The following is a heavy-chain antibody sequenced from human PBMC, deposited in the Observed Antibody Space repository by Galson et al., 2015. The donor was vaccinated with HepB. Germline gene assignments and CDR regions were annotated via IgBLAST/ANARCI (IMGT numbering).Heavy chain of an antibody. CDR2: IYYSGST. Sequence: SETLSLTCTVSGGSISSYYWSWIRQPPGKGLEWIGYIYYSGSTNYNPSLKSRVTISVDTSKNQFSLKLSSVTAADTAVYYCAGEGVVTPFDYWGQGTLVTVSS. J-gene: IGHJ4*02. CDR3: AGEGVVTPFDY. D-gene: IGHD4-23*01. V-gene: IGHV4-59*01. CDR1: GGSISSYY.